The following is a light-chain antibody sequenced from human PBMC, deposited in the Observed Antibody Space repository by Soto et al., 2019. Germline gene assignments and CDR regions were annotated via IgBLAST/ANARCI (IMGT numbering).Light chain of an antibody. CDR3: GTWDSSLSAEV. CDR2: DNN. CDR1: SSNIGNNY. J-gene: IGLJ2*01. Sequence: QSVLTQPPSVSAAPGQKVTISCSGSSSNIGNNYVSWYQQPPGTAPKLPIYDNNKRPSGIPDRFSGSKTGTSATLGITGLQAGDEADYYCGTWDSSLSAEVFGGGTKLTVL. V-gene: IGLV1-51*01.